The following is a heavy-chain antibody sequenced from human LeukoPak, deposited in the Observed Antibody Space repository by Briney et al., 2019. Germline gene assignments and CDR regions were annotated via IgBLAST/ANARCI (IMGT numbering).Heavy chain of an antibody. J-gene: IGHJ4*02. V-gene: IGHV1-18*01. CDR3: ARDANPTSSGWPYFDY. CDR2: ISTYNGNT. Sequence: ASVKVSCKASGYTVTSCVIRWVRPAAGQGLEWMGWISTYNGNTNYAQKLQGRVSMTTDTSTSTAYMDLRSLRSDDTAVYYCARDANPTSSGWPYFDYWGQGTLVTVSS. D-gene: IGHD6-19*01. CDR1: GYTVTSCV.